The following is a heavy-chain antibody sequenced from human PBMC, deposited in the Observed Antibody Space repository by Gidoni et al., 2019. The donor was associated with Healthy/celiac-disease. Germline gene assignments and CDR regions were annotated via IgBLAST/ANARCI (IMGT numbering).Heavy chain of an antibody. CDR3: ARGPYDFWSENWFDP. CDR1: GGSFSGYY. Sequence: QVQLQQWGAGLLKPSETLSLTCAVYGGSFSGYYWSWIRQPPGKGLEWIGESNHSGSTNYNPSLKSRVTISVDTSKNQFSLKLSSVTAADTAVYYCARGPYDFWSENWFDPWGQGTLVTVSS. V-gene: IGHV4-34*01. J-gene: IGHJ5*02. CDR2: SNHSGST. D-gene: IGHD3-3*01.